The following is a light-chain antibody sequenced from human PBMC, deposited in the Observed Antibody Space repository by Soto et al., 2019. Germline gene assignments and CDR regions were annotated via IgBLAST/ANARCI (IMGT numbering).Light chain of an antibody. V-gene: IGKV3-20*01. CDR1: QSVGNN. CDR2: GAS. CDR3: QQYGSSGT. Sequence: ETVMTQSPATMSVSPGERATLACRASQSVGNNLAWYQQRPGQAPRLLIYGASNRATGIPDRFSGSGSGTDFTLTISRLEPEDFAVYYCQQYGSSGTFGQGTKVDIK. J-gene: IGKJ1*01.